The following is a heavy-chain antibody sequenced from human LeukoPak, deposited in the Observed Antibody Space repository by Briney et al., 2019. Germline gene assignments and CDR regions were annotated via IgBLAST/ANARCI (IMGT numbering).Heavy chain of an antibody. D-gene: IGHD3-10*01. CDR1: GFTFSSYW. V-gene: IGHV3-7*01. CDR3: ARDFRQEGTLFDY. Sequence: GGSLRLSCAASGFTFSSYWMHWVRQAPGKGLEWVANIKQDGSEKYYVDSVKGRFTISRDNAKNSLYLQMNSLRAEDTAVYYCARDFRQEGTLFDYWGQGTLVTVSS. CDR2: IKQDGSEK. J-gene: IGHJ4*02.